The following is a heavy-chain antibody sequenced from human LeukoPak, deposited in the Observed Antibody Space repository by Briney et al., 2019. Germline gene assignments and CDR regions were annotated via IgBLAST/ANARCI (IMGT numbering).Heavy chain of an antibody. Sequence: SETLSLTCTVSGGSISSGDYYWSWIRQPPGKGLEWIGYIYYSGSTYYNPSLKSRVTISVDTSKNQFSLKLSSVTAADTAVYYCARVMINYYYYMDVWGKGTTVTVSS. CDR1: GGSISSGDYY. V-gene: IGHV4-30-4*08. CDR2: IYYSGST. D-gene: IGHD2-8*01. J-gene: IGHJ6*03. CDR3: ARVMINYYYYMDV.